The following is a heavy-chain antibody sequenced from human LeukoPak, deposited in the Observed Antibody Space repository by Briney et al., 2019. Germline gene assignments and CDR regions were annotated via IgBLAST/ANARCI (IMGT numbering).Heavy chain of an antibody. Sequence: PGGSLRLSCAASGFTSSSYGMHWVRQAPGKGLEGVGVIWYDGINKYHADSVKGRFTISRDNSKNTLYLQMNRLRAEDTAVYYCAREPFRELLRPSGMDVWGQGTTVTVSS. CDR1: GFTSSSYG. D-gene: IGHD1-26*01. J-gene: IGHJ6*02. CDR2: IWYDGINK. CDR3: AREPFRELLRPSGMDV. V-gene: IGHV3-33*01.